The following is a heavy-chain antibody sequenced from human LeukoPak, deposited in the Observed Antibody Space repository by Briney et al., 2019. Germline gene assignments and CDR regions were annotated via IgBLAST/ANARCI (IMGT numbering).Heavy chain of an antibody. V-gene: IGHV3-23*01. CDR2: ISGSGAST. D-gene: IGHD2-2*01. CDR1: GFTFSRYA. Sequence: PGGSLRLSCSASGFTFSRYAMSWVRQPPGKGLEWVSSISGSGASTYFADSVKGRFTISRDNSKNTLDLQMNSLRAEDTAVYYCARRYCSSTSCLLDYWGQGTLVTVSS. J-gene: IGHJ4*02. CDR3: ARRYCSSTSCLLDY.